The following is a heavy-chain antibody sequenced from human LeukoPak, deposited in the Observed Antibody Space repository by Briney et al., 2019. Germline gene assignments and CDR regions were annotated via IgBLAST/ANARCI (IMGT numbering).Heavy chain of an antibody. J-gene: IGHJ4*02. CDR2: VSGRTGVV. Sequence: GGSLRLSCATSGFTFTDYGMNWVRQAPGKGLEWVSFVSGRTGVVHYADSVKGRFTISRDNSENTLYLQMNSLTAEDTAVYYCVADFDYWGQGTLVTVSS. CDR1: GFTFTDYG. V-gene: IGHV3-48*01. CDR3: VADFDY.